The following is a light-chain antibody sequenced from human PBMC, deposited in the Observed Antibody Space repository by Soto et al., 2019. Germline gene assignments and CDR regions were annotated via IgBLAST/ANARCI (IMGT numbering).Light chain of an antibody. Sequence: QSALTQPASVSGSPGQSIAISCNGTSSDVGAYDYVSWYQQHPGKAPKLMIYDVKYRPSGVSNRFSGSKSGNTASLTISGLQAEDEADYYCSSYTSSSSVIFGGGTKLTVL. CDR1: SSDVGAYDY. J-gene: IGLJ2*01. CDR3: SSYTSSSSVI. V-gene: IGLV2-14*01. CDR2: DVK.